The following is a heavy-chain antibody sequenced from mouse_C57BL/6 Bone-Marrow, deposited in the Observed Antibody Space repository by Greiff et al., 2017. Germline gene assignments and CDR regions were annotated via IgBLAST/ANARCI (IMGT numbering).Heavy chain of an antibody. CDR1: GYTFTSYW. D-gene: IGHD3-2*01. CDR2: IDPSDSDT. CDR3: ARESRQLGPYYVDY. Sequence: QVQLQQPGAELVMPGASVKLSCKASGYTFTSYWMHWVKQRPGQGLEWIGEIDPSDSDTNYNQKFKGKSTLTVDKSSSTAYMQLSSLTSEDSAVYDCARESRQLGPYYVDYWGQGTTLTVSS. V-gene: IGHV1-69*01. J-gene: IGHJ2*01.